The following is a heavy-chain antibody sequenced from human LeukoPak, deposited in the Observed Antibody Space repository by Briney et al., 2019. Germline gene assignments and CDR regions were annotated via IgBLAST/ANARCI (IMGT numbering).Heavy chain of an antibody. CDR1: GFTVSTSY. D-gene: IGHD3-16*01. J-gene: IGHJ6*02. CDR2: IYSGGST. CDR3: ARMGDYYYYYGMDV. V-gene: IGHV3-53*01. Sequence: TGGSLRLSCAASGFTVSTSYMSWVRQAPGKGLEWVSLIYSGGSTYYTDSVKGRFTISRDNSKNTLYLQMNSLRAEDTAVYYCARMGDYYYYYGMDVWGQGTTVTVS.